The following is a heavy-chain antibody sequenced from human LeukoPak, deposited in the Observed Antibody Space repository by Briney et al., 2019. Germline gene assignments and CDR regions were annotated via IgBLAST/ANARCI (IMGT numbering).Heavy chain of an antibody. CDR1: GGTFSSYA. CDR2: IIPIFGTA. Sequence: GASVKVSCTASGGTFSSYAISWVRQAPGQVLEWMGGIIPIFGTANYAQEFQGRVTITTDESTSTAYMELSSLRSEDTAVYYCARGPGGSPGSYFDYWGQGTLVTVSS. V-gene: IGHV1-69*05. J-gene: IGHJ4*02. D-gene: IGHD1-26*01. CDR3: ARGPGGSPGSYFDY.